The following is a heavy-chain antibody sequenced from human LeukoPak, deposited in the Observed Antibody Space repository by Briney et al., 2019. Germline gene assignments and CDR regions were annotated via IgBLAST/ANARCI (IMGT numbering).Heavy chain of an antibody. CDR1: RFTFSNYW. D-gene: IGHD6-13*01. Sequence: GGSLRLSCAASRFTFSNYWMTWVRQAPGKGLEWVGNINQDASEINYVDSVKGRFTISRVNAENSLYLQMNSLRAEDTAIYYYARDRHINSWSNDRFDYWGQGALVTVSS. J-gene: IGHJ4*02. V-gene: IGHV3-7*01. CDR3: ARDRHINSWSNDRFDY. CDR2: INQDASEI.